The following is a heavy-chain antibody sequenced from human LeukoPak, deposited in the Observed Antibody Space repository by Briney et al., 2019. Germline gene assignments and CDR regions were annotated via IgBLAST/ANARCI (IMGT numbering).Heavy chain of an antibody. D-gene: IGHD2/OR15-2a*01. CDR2: IWYDGSNK. V-gene: IGHV3-33*01. CDR3: AREYYFPYYFDY. Sequence: GGSLRLSCAASGLTFSSYGMHWVRQAPGKGLEWVAVIWYDGSNKYYADSVKGRFTISRDNSKNTLYLQMNSLRAEDTAVYYCAREYYFPYYFDYWGQGTLVTVSS. CDR1: GLTFSSYG. J-gene: IGHJ4*02.